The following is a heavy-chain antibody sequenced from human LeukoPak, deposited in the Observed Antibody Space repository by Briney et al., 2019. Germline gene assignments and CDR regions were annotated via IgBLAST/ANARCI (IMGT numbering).Heavy chain of an antibody. CDR1: GFTFTSYW. CDR2: INSDGSTT. V-gene: IGHV3-74*01. CDR3: SRDLTA. J-gene: IGHJ5*02. Sequence: GGSLRLSCAASGFTFTSYWMHWVRHAPGKGLLWVSRINSDGSTTSYADSVKGRFTISRDNAKNTVYLQMNSLRVEDTAVYYCSRDLTAWGQGILVTVPS.